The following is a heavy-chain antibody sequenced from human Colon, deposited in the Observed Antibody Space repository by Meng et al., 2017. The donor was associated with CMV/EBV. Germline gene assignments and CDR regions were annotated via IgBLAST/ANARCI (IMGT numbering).Heavy chain of an antibody. CDR1: FSLNTVNLS. V-gene: IGHV2-5*01. D-gene: IGHD5-12*01. J-gene: IGHJ4*02. CDR3: AHGGSGYDFGAGGFDY. CDR2: VYWNDDK. Sequence: FSLNTVNLSVGWIRQPPGKALEWLALVYWNDDKRYNPSLKNRLTVTKDTSKNQVVLRVTNMDPADSGTYFCAHGGSGYDFGAGGFDYWGQGTLVTVSS.